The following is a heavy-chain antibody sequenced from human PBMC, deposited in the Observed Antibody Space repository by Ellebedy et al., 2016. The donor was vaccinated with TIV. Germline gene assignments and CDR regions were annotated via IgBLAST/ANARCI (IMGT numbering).Heavy chain of an antibody. Sequence: ASVKVSCKASGYTFTSYGISWVRQAPGQGLEWMGWISAYNGNTNYAQKLQGRVTMTTDTSTSTAYMELRGLRSDDTAVYYCARLNYYDSSGYYYFDYWGQGTLVTVSS. CDR2: ISAYNGNT. J-gene: IGHJ4*02. D-gene: IGHD3-22*01. V-gene: IGHV1-18*01. CDR3: ARLNYYDSSGYYYFDY. CDR1: GYTFTSYG.